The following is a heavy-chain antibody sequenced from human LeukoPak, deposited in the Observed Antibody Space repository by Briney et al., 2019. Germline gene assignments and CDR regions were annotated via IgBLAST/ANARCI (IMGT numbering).Heavy chain of an antibody. Sequence: PGGSLRLSCVVSGLMFRNYGMHWVRQAPGKGLEWVAVIYYDGSNQYYADSVKGRFTVSRDNAKNTLYLQMDSLRAEDTAVYYCARTGIAARPTVWFDPWGQGTLVTVSS. CDR1: GLMFRNYG. CDR3: ARTGIAARPTVWFDP. D-gene: IGHD6-6*01. J-gene: IGHJ5*02. V-gene: IGHV3-33*01. CDR2: IYYDGSNQ.